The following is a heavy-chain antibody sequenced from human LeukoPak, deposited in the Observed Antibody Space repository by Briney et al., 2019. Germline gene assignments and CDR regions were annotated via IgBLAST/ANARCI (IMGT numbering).Heavy chain of an antibody. J-gene: IGHJ6*03. V-gene: IGHV4-34*01. CDR2: INHSGST. D-gene: IGHD3-3*01. CDR1: GGSFSGYY. CDR3: ARGPRIFWSGYYWYYYYMDV. Sequence: PSETLSLTCAVYGGSFSGYYWSWIRQPPGKGLEWIGEINHSGSTNYNPSLKSRVTISVDTSKNQFSLKLSSVTAADTAVYYCARGPRIFWSGYYWYYYYMDVWGKGTTVTVSS.